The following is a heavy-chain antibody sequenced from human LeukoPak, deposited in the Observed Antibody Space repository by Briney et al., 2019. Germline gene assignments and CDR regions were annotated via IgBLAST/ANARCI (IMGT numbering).Heavy chain of an antibody. CDR3: ARDWVENERWLQLPFYYYYYMDV. D-gene: IGHD5-24*01. J-gene: IGHJ6*03. V-gene: IGHV4-39*07. CDR1: GGSISSSSYY. Sequence: SETLSLTCTVSGGSISSSSYYWGWIRQPPGKGLEWIGSIYYSGSTYYNPSLKSRVTISVDTSKNQFSLKLSSVTAADTAVYYCARDWVENERWLQLPFYYYYYMDVWGKGTTVTVSS. CDR2: IYYSGST.